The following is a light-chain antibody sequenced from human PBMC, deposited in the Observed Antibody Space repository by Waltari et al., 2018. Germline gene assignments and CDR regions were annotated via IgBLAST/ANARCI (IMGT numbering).Light chain of an antibody. V-gene: IGLV3-21*04. CDR2: FDS. Sequence: SYVLTQPPSVSVAPGTTARITCGGNNIGRQSVHWYQQKPGQATILFLYFDSDRPSGIPERFSGSKCGDTATLTISRVEAGDEADYYCQVWDRSSDSWVFGGGTKLTVL. CDR1: NIGRQS. CDR3: QVWDRSSDSWV. J-gene: IGLJ3*02.